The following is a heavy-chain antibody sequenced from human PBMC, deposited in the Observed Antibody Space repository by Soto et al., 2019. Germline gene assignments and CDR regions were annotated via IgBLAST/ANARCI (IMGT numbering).Heavy chain of an antibody. D-gene: IGHD3-10*01. CDR3: VLWLGELLVVHYGMDV. Sequence: PGESLKISCKGSGYSFTSYWIGWVRQMPGKGLEWMGIIYPGDSDTRYSPSFQGQVTISADKSISTAYLQWSSLKASDTAMYYCVLWLGELLVVHYGMDVWGQGTTVTVSS. CDR1: GYSFTSYW. J-gene: IGHJ6*02. CDR2: IYPGDSDT. V-gene: IGHV5-51*01.